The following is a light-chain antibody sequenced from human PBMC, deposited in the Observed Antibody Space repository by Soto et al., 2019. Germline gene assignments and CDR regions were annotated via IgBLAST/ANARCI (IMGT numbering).Light chain of an antibody. CDR3: AAWDDSLSGYV. J-gene: IGLJ1*01. CDR1: NSNIGRNT. CDR2: GNN. V-gene: IGLV1-44*01. Sequence: QSVLTQPPSASGTPGQRVAISCSGSNSNIGRNTVHWYQQLPGTAPKLLIYGNNVRPSGVPDRFSGSKSGTSASLAISGLQSEDEADYYCAAWDDSLSGYVFGTGTKLTVL.